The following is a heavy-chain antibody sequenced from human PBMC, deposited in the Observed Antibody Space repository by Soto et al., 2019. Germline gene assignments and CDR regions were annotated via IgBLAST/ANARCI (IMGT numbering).Heavy chain of an antibody. D-gene: IGHD3-22*01. Sequence: QVQLQESGPGLVKPSQTLSLTCTVSGPSISGGDYYWTWIRQPPGKGLEWIGSIYYTGNTYSNPALESRLSISVDPSNNQFALSLTSVTAPDTALYYCARATYDSSTYYLDYWGQGTLVTVSS. J-gene: IGHJ4*02. V-gene: IGHV4-30-4*01. CDR1: GPSISGGDYY. CDR3: ARATYDSSTYYLDY. CDR2: IYYTGNT.